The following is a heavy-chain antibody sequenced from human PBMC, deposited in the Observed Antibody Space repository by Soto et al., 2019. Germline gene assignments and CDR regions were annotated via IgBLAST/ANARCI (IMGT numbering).Heavy chain of an antibody. CDR2: IYDTGST. D-gene: IGHD5-18*01. CDR3: ARDRIKLWSTYAFDI. J-gene: IGHJ3*02. V-gene: IGHV4-59*01. CDR1: GGSISSYY. Sequence: PSETLSLTCSVSGGSISSYYRSWIRQPPGKGLEWIGYIYDTGSTDYNPSLKSRVIISVDRSKNQVSLKLSSVTAADTAVYYCARDRIKLWSTYAFDIWGQGTMVT.